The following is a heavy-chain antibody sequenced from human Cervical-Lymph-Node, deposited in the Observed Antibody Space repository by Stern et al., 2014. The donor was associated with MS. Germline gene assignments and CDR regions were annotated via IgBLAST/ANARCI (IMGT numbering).Heavy chain of an antibody. V-gene: IGHV1-69*01. CDR1: GGTFSIYA. CDR3: VRSNYDGANGFYHYAMDV. Sequence: QVQLVQSGAEVKKPGSSVKVSCKASGGTFSIYAISWVRQAPGQGLEWMGGLIPMFGSVNYAQKLQGRVAITSDESTSTAYVELSNLRSDDTAVYFCVRSNYDGANGFYHYAMDVWGQGTTVIVSS. D-gene: IGHD3-10*01. CDR2: LIPMFGSV. J-gene: IGHJ6*02.